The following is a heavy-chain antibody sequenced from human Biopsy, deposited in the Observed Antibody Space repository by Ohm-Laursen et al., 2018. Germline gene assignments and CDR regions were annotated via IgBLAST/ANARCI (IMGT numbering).Heavy chain of an antibody. V-gene: IGHV4-34*01. J-gene: IGHJ5*02. CDR2: VSHNGGT. Sequence: TLSLTCAVYSGTFSNDYWTWIRQSPGKGFEWIGEVSHNGGTNYNPYLKARVSISLDTSKNQFSLNVTSVTAADTALYYCARGKRGPVAIPRDNPNRIRGWFDPWGPGTLVTVSS. CDR3: ARGKRGPVAIPRDNPNRIRGWFDP. D-gene: IGHD2-21*01. CDR1: SGTFSNDY.